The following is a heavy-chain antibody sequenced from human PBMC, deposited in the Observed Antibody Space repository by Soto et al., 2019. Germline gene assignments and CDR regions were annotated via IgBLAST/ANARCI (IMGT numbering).Heavy chain of an antibody. Sequence: GGSLRLSCAASGFIFSDYYMSWIRQAPGKGLEWVSYISSSGSTIYHADSVKGRFTISRDNAKNSLYLQMNSLRAEDTAVYYCARPLRWEWAPKNDAFDIWGQGTMVTVS. D-gene: IGHD3-3*01. J-gene: IGHJ3*02. CDR3: ARPLRWEWAPKNDAFDI. V-gene: IGHV3-11*01. CDR2: ISSSGSTI. CDR1: GFIFSDYY.